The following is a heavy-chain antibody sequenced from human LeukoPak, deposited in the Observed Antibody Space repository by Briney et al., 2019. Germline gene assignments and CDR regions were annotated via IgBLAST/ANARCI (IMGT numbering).Heavy chain of an antibody. J-gene: IGHJ4*02. CDR2: IYYSGST. CDR1: GGSISSYY. V-gene: IGHV4-59*01. Sequence: SETLSLTCTVSGGSISSYYWSWIRQPPGKGLEWIGHIYYSGSTDYNPSLKSRVTISVDTSRNQFSLRLSSVTAADTAVYYCARVTGYMTEDFFDYWGQGTLVTVSS. CDR3: ARVTGYMTEDFFDY. D-gene: IGHD6-13*01.